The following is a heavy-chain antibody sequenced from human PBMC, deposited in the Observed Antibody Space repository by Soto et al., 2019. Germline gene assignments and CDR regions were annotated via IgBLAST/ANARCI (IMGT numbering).Heavy chain of an antibody. CDR3: ARHVLWVGELSLGGGYYYYGMDV. Sequence: PGESLKISCKGSGYSFTSYWIGWVRQMPGKGLEWIVIIYPGDSDTRYSRSFQGQVTISADKSISTAYLQWSSLKASDTAMYYCARHVLWVGELSLGGGYYYYGMDVWGQGTTVTVSS. CDR2: IYPGDSDT. J-gene: IGHJ6*02. D-gene: IGHD3-10*01. CDR1: GYSFTSYW. V-gene: IGHV5-51*01.